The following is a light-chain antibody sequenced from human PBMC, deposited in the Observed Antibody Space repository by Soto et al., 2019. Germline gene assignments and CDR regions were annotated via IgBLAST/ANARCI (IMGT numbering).Light chain of an antibody. CDR1: QTVSNK. Sequence: EIVLKQSPATLSSSQGERATLSCRASQTVSNKLAWYQHKPGQAPRLLIYGVSNRATGIPDRFSGSGSGTDFALTISRLESEDFAVYYCQQYGTFPWTFGQGTKVDIK. CDR2: GVS. V-gene: IGKV3-20*01. J-gene: IGKJ1*01. CDR3: QQYGTFPWT.